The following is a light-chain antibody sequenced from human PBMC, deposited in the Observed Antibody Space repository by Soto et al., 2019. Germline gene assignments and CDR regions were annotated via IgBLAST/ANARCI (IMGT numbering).Light chain of an antibody. CDR2: DAS. Sequence: DIQMTQSPSTLSASVGDRVTITCRASQSISSWLAWYQQKPGKAPKLLIYDASSLESGVPSRFSGSGSGTEFTLTISSLQPDDFATYYCKQHHSYSAHFGGGTNGDIK. J-gene: IGKJ4*01. V-gene: IGKV1-5*01. CDR1: QSISSW. CDR3: KQHHSYSAH.